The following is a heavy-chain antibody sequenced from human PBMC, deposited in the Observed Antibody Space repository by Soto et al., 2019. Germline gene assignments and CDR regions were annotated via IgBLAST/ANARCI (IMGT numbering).Heavy chain of an antibody. J-gene: IGHJ3*02. CDR3: ASHSQPRPLCAFDI. D-gene: IGHD2-21*01. Sequence: GGSLRLSCAASGFTFSSCWMSWVRQAPGKGLEWVANIKQDGSEKYYVDSVKGRFTISRDNAKNSLYLQMNSLRAEDTAVYYCASHSQPRPLCAFDIWGQGTMVTVSS. V-gene: IGHV3-7*01. CDR2: IKQDGSEK. CDR1: GFTFSSCW.